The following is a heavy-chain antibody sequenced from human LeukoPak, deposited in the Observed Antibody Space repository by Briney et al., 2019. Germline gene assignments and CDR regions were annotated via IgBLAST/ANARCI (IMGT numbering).Heavy chain of an antibody. V-gene: IGHV4-39*01. CDR2: VCYSGST. D-gene: IGHD5-18*01. J-gene: IGHJ4*02. CDR3: ARQYSGDSRSPFFDY. CDR1: GGSISSSSYY. Sequence: PSETLSLTCTVSGGSISSSSYYWSWIRQPPGKGLEWIGSVCYSGSTYYNPSLKSRVTISVDTSKNQFSLKLSSVTAADTAVYYCARQYSGDSRSPFFDYWGQGTLVTVSS.